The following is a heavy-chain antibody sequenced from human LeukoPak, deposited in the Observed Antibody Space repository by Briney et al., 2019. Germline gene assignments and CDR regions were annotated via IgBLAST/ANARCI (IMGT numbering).Heavy chain of an antibody. CDR2: IIPIFGIT. J-gene: IGHJ4*02. V-gene: IGHV1-69*04. CDR3: ARDFRRHYDSGGYSHFDY. CDR1: GGTFSSYA. Sequence: ASVKVSCKASGGTFSSYAINWVRQAPGQGLEWMGRIIPIFGITNYAQKLQGRVTITADKSTSTAYMELSSLRSEDTAVYYCARDFRRHYDSGGYSHFDYWGQGTLVTVS. D-gene: IGHD3-22*01.